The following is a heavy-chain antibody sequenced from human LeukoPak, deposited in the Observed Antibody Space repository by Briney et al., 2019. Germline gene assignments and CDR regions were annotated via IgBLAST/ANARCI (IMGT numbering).Heavy chain of an antibody. J-gene: IGHJ4*02. CDR3: ANQRGGF. V-gene: IGHV3-23*01. Sequence: GGSLRLSCVFSGFTFEDFVMHWVRQAPGKGLEWVSAISGTAENTYYADSVKGRFSISRDNSRNTAHLQMNSLRPEDTAVYYCANQRGGFWGQGTLVTVSS. CDR1: GFTFEDFV. D-gene: IGHD3-10*01. CDR2: ISGTAENT.